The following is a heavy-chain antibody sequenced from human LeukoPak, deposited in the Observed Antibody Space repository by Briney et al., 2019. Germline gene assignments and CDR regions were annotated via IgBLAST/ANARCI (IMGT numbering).Heavy chain of an antibody. CDR3: ARETSGYEGPNWFDP. CDR2: IKQDGSEK. CDR1: GFTFSSYW. D-gene: IGHD5-12*01. Sequence: GGSLRLSCAASGFTFSSYWVSWVRQAPGKGLEWVANIKQDGSEKYYVDSVKGRFTISRDNAKNSLYLQMNSLRAEDTAVYYCARETSGYEGPNWFDPWGQGILVTVSS. J-gene: IGHJ5*02. V-gene: IGHV3-7*01.